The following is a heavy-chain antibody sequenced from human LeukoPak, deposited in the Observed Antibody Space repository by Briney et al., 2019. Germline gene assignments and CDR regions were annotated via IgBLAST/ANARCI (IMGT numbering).Heavy chain of an antibody. CDR3: ARGLRGITIFGVVPGYYYYMDV. D-gene: IGHD3-3*01. CDR1: GGSISSYY. J-gene: IGHJ6*03. CDR2: IYISGST. Sequence: SETLSLTCTVLGGSISSYYWSWIRQPAGKGLEWIGRIYISGSTNYNPSLKSRVTMSVDTSKIQFSLKLSSVTAADTAVYYCARGLRGITIFGVVPGYYYYMDVWGKGTTVTVSS. V-gene: IGHV4-4*07.